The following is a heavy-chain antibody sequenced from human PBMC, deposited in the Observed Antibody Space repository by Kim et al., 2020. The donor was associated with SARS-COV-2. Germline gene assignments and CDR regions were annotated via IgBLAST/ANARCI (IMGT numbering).Heavy chain of an antibody. D-gene: IGHD5-12*01. J-gene: IGHJ4*02. CDR2: IYYSGST. V-gene: IGHV4-31*03. CDR3: ARAKRWLQYSFDY. CDR1: GGSISSGGYY. Sequence: TLSLTCTVSGGSISSGGYYWRWIRQHPGKGLEWIGYIYYSGSTYYNPSLKSRVTISVDTSKNQFSLKLSSVTAADTAVYYCARAKRWLQYSFDYWGQGTLVTVSS.